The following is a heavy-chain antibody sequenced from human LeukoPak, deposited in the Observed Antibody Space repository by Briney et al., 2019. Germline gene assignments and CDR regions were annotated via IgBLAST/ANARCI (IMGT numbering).Heavy chain of an antibody. CDR3: ARRYSYDFWSGQPDAFDI. CDR2: IYYSGST. CDR1: GGSISSGGYY. J-gene: IGHJ3*02. Sequence: SETLSLTCTVSGGSISSGGYYWSWIRQHPGKGLEWIGYIYYSGSTYYNPSLKSRVTISVDTSKNQFSLKLSSVTAADTAVYYCARRYSYDFWSGQPDAFDIWGQGTMVTVSS. D-gene: IGHD3-3*01. V-gene: IGHV4-31*03.